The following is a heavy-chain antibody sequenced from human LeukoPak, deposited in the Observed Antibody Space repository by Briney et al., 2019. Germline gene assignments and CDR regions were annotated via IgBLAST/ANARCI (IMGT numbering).Heavy chain of an antibody. CDR3: ASAGDYGPFDY. D-gene: IGHD4-17*01. V-gene: IGHV4-59*08. CDR2: IYYSGST. J-gene: IGHJ4*02. CDR1: GGPISNYY. Sequence: SETLSLTCTVSGGPISNYYWNWIRQPPGKGLEWIGNIYYSGSTNYNPPLKSRVTISVDRSKNQFSLKLTSVTAAEAAVYYCASAGDYGPFDYWGQGILVTVSS.